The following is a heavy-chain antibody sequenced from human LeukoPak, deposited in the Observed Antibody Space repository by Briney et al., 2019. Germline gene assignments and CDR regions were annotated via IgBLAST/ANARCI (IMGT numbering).Heavy chain of an antibody. CDR1: GGTFSSYA. Sequence: SVKVSCKASGGTFSSYAISWVRQAPGQGLEWMGRIIPIFGTANYAQKFQGRVTITTDESTSTAYMELSSLRSEDTAVYYCARDGIDGDGDYSDYFDYWGQGTLVTVSP. V-gene: IGHV1-69*05. D-gene: IGHD4-17*01. CDR2: IIPIFGTA. J-gene: IGHJ4*02. CDR3: ARDGIDGDGDYSDYFDY.